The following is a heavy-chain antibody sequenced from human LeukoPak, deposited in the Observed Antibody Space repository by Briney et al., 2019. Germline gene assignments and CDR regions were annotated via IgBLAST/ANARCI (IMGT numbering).Heavy chain of an antibody. CDR1: GGSISSGGCY. J-gene: IGHJ5*02. CDR3: ARGIALAGRGRNWFDP. V-gene: IGHV4-31*03. D-gene: IGHD6-19*01. Sequence: SETLSLTCTVSGGSISSGGCYWSWIRQHPGKGLEWIGYIYYSGSTYYNPSLKSRVTISVDTSKNQFSLKLSSVTAADTAVYYCARGIALAGRGRNWFDPWGQGTLVTVSS. CDR2: IYYSGST.